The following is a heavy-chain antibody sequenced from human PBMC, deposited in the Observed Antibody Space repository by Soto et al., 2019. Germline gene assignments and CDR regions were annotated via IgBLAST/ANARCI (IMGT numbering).Heavy chain of an antibody. D-gene: IGHD3-22*01. V-gene: IGHV4-34*01. J-gene: IGHJ6*02. CDR2: INHSGST. CDR1: GGSFSGYY. CDR3: ARGPNKRSTMIHYYYGMDV. Sequence: QVQLQQWGAGLLKPSETLSLTCAVYGGSFSGYYWCWISQPPGKGLEWIGEINHSGSTNYNPSLKSRVTISVETSKNQFSPKLSSVTAAATAVYYCARGPNKRSTMIHYYYGMDVWGQGTKVTVSS.